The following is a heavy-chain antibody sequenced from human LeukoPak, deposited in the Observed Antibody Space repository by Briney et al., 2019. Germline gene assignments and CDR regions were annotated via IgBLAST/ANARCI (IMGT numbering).Heavy chain of an antibody. D-gene: IGHD1-26*01. Sequence: GGSQRLSCAASGFTFSSYAMSWVPKAPGMRLEWVSAISGSGGSTYYADSVKGRFTISRDNSKITLYLQINSLSAEDTAVYYCTKIGSGSYYPDYWGQGTLVTVSS. J-gene: IGHJ4*02. CDR1: GFTFSSYA. CDR2: ISGSGGST. CDR3: TKIGSGSYYPDY. V-gene: IGHV3-23*01.